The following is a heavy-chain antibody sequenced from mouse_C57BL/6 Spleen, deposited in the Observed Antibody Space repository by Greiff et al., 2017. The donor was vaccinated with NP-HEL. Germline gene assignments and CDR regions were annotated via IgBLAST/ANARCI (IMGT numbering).Heavy chain of an antibody. D-gene: IGHD1-1*01. J-gene: IGHJ1*03. CDR3: AKITTVVAPYWYFDV. CDR2: IYPGDGDT. CDR1: GYAFSSSW. Sequence: VMLVESGPELVKPGASVKISCKASGYAFSSSWMNWVKQRPGKGLEWIGRIYPGDGDTNYNGKFKGKATLTADKSSSTAYMQLSSLTSEDSAVYFCAKITTVVAPYWYFDVWGTGTTVTVSS. V-gene: IGHV1-82*01.